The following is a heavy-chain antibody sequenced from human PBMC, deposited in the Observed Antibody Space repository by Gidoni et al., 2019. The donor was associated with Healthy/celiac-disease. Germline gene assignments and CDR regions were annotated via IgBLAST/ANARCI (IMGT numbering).Heavy chain of an antibody. CDR2: INPNSGGT. V-gene: IGHV1-2*02. CDR1: GYPFTRYY. J-gene: IGHJ4*02. D-gene: IGHD2-15*01. CDR3: ARLCSGSSCYSPGTFDY. Sequence: VQLFQSGAEVKKPVASVTVSCQASGYPFTRYYMHWVRQAPGQGLEWMGWINPNSGGTNYAQKFQGRVTMTRDTSISTAYMELSRLRSDDTAVYCCARLCSGSSCYSPGTFDYWGQGTLVTVSS.